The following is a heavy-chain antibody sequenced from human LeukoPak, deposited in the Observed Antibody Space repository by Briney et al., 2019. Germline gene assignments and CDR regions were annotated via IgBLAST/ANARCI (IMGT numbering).Heavy chain of an antibody. D-gene: IGHD5-18*01. CDR2: ISSSGSYI. CDR3: ARDKVDTAMVLDAFDI. J-gene: IGHJ3*02. CDR1: GFTFSSYS. V-gene: IGHV3-21*01. Sequence: GGSLRLSCAASGFTFSSYSMNWVRQAPGKGLEWVSSISSSGSYIYYADSVKGRFTISRDNAKNSLYLQMNSLRAEDTAVYYCARDKVDTAMVLDAFDIWGQGTMVTVSS.